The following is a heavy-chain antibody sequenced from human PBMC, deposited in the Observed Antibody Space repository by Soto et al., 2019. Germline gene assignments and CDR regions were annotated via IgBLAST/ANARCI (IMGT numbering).Heavy chain of an antibody. Sequence: KPSETLSLTCTVSSGSIKTDVWWSWLRRPPGKGLEWIGEIYQNGHTNYNPSLKSRVTMSVDKSKNQFSLILTSVTAADTAMYYCARDAAVAGETDRFDYWGQGFLVTVSS. J-gene: IGHJ4*02. V-gene: IGHV4-4*02. CDR1: SGSIKTDVW. CDR3: ARDAAVAGETDRFDY. D-gene: IGHD6-19*01. CDR2: IYQNGHT.